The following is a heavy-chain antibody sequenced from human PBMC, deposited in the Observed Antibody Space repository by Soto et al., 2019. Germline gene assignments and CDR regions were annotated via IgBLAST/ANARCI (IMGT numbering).Heavy chain of an antibody. J-gene: IGHJ6*02. D-gene: IGHD2-2*01. CDR1: GFTFSSYA. V-gene: IGHV3-30-3*01. CDR2: ISYDGSNK. Sequence: GGSLRLSCAASGFTFSSYAMHWVRQAPGKGLEWVAVISYDGSNKYYADSVKGRFTISRDNSKKTLYLQMNSLRAEDTAVYYCARDRGYCSSTSCENGYYYYYGMDVWGQGTTVTVSS. CDR3: ARDRGYCSSTSCENGYYYYYGMDV.